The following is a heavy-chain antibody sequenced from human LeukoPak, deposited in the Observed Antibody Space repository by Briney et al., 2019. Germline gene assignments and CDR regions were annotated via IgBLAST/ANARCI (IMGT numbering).Heavy chain of an antibody. Sequence: GGSLRLSCAASGFTFSSYGMHWVRQAPGKGLEWVANIKPDGSQIYYVDSVKGRFTISRDNSKNTLYLQMNSLRAEDTAVYYCAKWSGSMVRGVIGYYYYYMDVWGKGTTVTISS. D-gene: IGHD3-10*01. CDR1: GFTFSSYG. V-gene: IGHV3-30*02. J-gene: IGHJ6*03. CDR3: AKWSGSMVRGVIGYYYYYMDV. CDR2: IKPDGSQI.